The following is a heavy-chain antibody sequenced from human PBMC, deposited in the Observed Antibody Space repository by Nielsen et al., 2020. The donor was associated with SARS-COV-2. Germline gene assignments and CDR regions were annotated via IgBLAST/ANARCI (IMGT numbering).Heavy chain of an antibody. J-gene: IGHJ1*01. V-gene: IGHV4-30-4*01. D-gene: IGHD4-23*01. CDR2: IYYSGST. Sequence: LRLSCTVSGGSISSGDYYWSWIRQPPGKGLEWIGYIYYSGSTYYNPSLKSRVTISVDTSKNQFSLKLSSVTAADTAVYYCARVDYGGNEYFQHWGQGTLVTVSS. CDR1: GGSISSGDYY. CDR3: ARVDYGGNEYFQH.